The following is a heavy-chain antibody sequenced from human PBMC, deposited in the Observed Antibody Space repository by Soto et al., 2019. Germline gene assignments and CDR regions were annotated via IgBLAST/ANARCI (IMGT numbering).Heavy chain of an antibody. CDR2: INPNSGGT. CDR1: GYTFTGYY. J-gene: IGHJ3*02. CDR3: ARHYYDSSGRAAFDI. Sequence: QVQLVQSGAEVKKPGASVKVSCKASGYTFTGYYMHWVRQAPGQGLEWMGWINPNSGGTNYAQKFQGWVTMTRDTSISTAYMELSRLRSDDTAVYYCARHYYDSSGRAAFDIWGQGTMVTVSS. D-gene: IGHD3-22*01. V-gene: IGHV1-2*04.